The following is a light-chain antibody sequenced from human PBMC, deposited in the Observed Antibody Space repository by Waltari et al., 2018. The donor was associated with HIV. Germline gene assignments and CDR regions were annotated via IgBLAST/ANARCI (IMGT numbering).Light chain of an antibody. CDR3: HQRSNWPRT. Sequence: DIVLTQSPVTLSLSTGERATLSFRASQSVSRSLSWYQQKPGQAPRLLIYDASNTATGIPARFSRTGSATDLTLTISSLEPEDFAVYYCHQRSNWPRTFGQGTKLEIK. CDR1: QSVSRS. J-gene: IGKJ2*01. CDR2: DAS. V-gene: IGKV3-11*01.